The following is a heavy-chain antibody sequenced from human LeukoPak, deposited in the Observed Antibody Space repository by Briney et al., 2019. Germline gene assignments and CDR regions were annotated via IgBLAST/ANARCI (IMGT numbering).Heavy chain of an antibody. CDR2: ISSSGSTI. D-gene: IGHD3-10*02. V-gene: IGHV3-48*03. J-gene: IGHJ6*04. Sequence: GGSLTLSCAASGFTFSSYEMNWVRQAPGKGLEWVSYISSSGSTIYYAGSVKGRFTIYRDNAKNSLYLQMNSLRAEDTAVYYCAELGITMIGGVWGKGTTVTISS. CDR3: AELGITMIGGV. CDR1: GFTFSSYE.